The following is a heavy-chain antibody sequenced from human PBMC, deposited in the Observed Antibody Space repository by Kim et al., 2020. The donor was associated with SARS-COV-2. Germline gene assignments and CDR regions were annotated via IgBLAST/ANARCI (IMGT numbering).Heavy chain of an antibody. CDR3: VLINYNNGRYPYC. Sequence: GGSLRLSCVVSGFIFSDHYIDWVRQAPGKGLEWVGRSNNKANSYTTEYAASVRGRFMISSDESKNSVYLQMNSLKTEDTAMYYCVLINYNNGRYPYCWG. D-gene: IGHD6-19*01. V-gene: IGHV3-72*01. CDR1: GFIFSDHY. J-gene: IGHJ4*01. CDR2: SNNKANSYTT.